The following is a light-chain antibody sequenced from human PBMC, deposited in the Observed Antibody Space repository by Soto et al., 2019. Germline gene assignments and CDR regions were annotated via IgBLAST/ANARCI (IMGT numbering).Light chain of an antibody. CDR3: SSYTSRGTLVV. J-gene: IGLJ3*02. CDR1: SSDVGGYNY. CDR2: EVS. V-gene: IGLV2-14*01. Sequence: QSVLTQPASVSGSPGQSITISCTGTSSDVGGYNYVSWYQQHPGKAPKLMIYEVSNRPSGVSNRFSGSKSGNTASLTISGLQAEDEADYYCSSYTSRGTLVVLGGGAKLTV.